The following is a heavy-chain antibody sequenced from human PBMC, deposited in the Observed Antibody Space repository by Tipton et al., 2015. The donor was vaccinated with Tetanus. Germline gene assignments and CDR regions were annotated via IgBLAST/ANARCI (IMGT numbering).Heavy chain of an antibody. CDR1: GFTFTRYA. CDR3: ARSAHFASWYD. J-gene: IGHJ4*02. V-gene: IGHV3-30-3*01. Sequence: SLRLSCAASGFTFTRYAMHWVRQTPVKGLEWVAVITFDGSTKYYGDSVKGRFTLSRDNSQNTLFLQMNSLKVEDTAVYYCARSAHFASWYDWGPGTRVTVSS. CDR2: ITFDGSTK. D-gene: IGHD6-13*01.